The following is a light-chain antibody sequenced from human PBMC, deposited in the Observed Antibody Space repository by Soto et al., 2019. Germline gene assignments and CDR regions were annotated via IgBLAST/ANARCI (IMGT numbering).Light chain of an antibody. CDR2: DAS. J-gene: IGKJ5*01. Sequence: ESLMTQSPATLSVSPGDGVTLSCRASQDVTNSVAWYQQKSGQAPRLLIYDASARASGVSARFSGSGSGTDFTLTISGLQAEDFAVYFCQQYIRRPLSFGQGTRLEIK. CDR1: QDVTNS. V-gene: IGKV3-15*01. CDR3: QQYIRRPLS.